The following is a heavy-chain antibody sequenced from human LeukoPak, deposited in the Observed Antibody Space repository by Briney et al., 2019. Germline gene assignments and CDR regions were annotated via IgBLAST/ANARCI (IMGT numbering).Heavy chain of an antibody. J-gene: IGHJ4*02. CDR3: ARVTDSLDY. V-gene: IGHV4-4*07. D-gene: IGHD4-11*01. CDR2: MYSSGST. CDR1: GGSISDFY. Sequence: SETLSLTCIVSGGSISDFYWSWVRQSAGKGLEYIGRMYSSGSTNYNTSLKSRVPMSVGTSKNPFSLNLRPLTAADTAVYYSARVTDSLDYWGQGTLVTVSS.